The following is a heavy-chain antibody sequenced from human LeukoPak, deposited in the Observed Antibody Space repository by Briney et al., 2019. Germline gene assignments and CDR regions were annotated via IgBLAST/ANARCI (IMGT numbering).Heavy chain of an antibody. V-gene: IGHV1-69*05. CDR2: IIPIFGTA. D-gene: IGHD2-2*01. Sequence: SVKVSCKASGGTFSSYAISWVRQAPGQGLEWMGGIIPIFGTANYAQKFQGRVTITTDESTSTAYMELSSLRSEDTAVYYCARGGQYQLLLNWFDPWGQGTLVTVSS. CDR3: ARGGQYQLLLNWFDP. CDR1: GGTFSSYA. J-gene: IGHJ5*02.